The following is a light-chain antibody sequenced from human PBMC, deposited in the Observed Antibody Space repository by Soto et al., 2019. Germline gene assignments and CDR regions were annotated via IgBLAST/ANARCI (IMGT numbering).Light chain of an antibody. J-gene: IGKJ1*01. CDR2: KAS. CDR1: QSISSW. Sequence: DIQMTQSPSTLSASVGDRVTITCRARQSISSWLAWYQQKPGKAPKLLIYKASSLDSGVPSRFSGSGSGTEFTLTIRSLQPDDFANYYWQQYSSLCTFGQGTKVEIK. CDR3: QQYSSLCT. V-gene: IGKV1-5*03.